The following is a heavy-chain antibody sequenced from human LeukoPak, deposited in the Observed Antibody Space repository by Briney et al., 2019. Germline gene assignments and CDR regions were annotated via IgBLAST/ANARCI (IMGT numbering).Heavy chain of an antibody. V-gene: IGHV3-21*03. Sequence: GGSVRLSCAASGFTFSSYTMNWVRQAPGKGLEWVSSIISSGSYIYYADSVKGRFTISRDNAKNSLYLQMNSLRAEDTAVYYCARDFGGYCSSSNCYLGWLDYWGQGTLVTVSS. D-gene: IGHD2-2*01. CDR3: ARDFGGYCSSSNCYLGWLDY. CDR2: IISSGSYI. J-gene: IGHJ4*02. CDR1: GFTFSSYT.